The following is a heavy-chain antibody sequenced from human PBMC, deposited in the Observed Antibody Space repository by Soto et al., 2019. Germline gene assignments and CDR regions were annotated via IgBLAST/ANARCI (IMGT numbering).Heavy chain of an antibody. CDR1: GVTVSGFD. J-gene: IGHJ4*02. V-gene: IGHV3-13*01. CDR3: AKSQEIGTHFFDS. Sequence: GGSLRLSCEASGVTVSGFDMPWVRQPTGKGLEWVSSIGTAGDTYYAVSVKGRFTISRDNAKNSLSLQMNSLRAGDMAVYFCAKSQEIGTHFFDSWGQGTQVTVSS. D-gene: IGHD6-13*01. CDR2: IGTAGDT.